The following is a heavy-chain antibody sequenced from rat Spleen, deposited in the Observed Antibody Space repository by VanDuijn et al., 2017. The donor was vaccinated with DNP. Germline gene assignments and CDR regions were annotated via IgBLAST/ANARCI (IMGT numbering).Heavy chain of an antibody. CDR1: GFTFSDYY. V-gene: IGHV5-7*01. J-gene: IGHJ3*01. Sequence: EVQLVESGGGLVQPGRSLKLSCAASGFTFSDYYMAWVRQAPKKSLEWVATIGSDGSRTYYRDSVKGRFTISRDNAKVTLYLEMDSLRSEDTAIYYCARRSFGAGFAYWGQGTLVSVSS. D-gene: IGHD4-3*01. CDR3: ARRSFGAGFAY. CDR2: IGSDGSRT.